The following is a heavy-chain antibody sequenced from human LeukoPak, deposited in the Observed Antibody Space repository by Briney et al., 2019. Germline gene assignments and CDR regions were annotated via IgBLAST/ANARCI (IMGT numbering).Heavy chain of an antibody. CDR2: VSYDGSNK. J-gene: IGHJ4*02. D-gene: IGHD3-22*01. V-gene: IGHV3-30*18. CDR1: GFTFSSYG. Sequence: PGRSLRLSCAASGFTFSSYGMHWVRQAPGKGLEWVAVVSYDGSNKYYADSVKGRFTISRDNSKNTLYLQMNSLRAEDTAVYYCAKAQVVRNYFDYWGQGTLVTVSS. CDR3: AKAQVVRNYFDY.